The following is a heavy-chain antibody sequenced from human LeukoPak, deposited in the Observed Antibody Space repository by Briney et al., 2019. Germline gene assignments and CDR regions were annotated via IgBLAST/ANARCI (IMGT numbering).Heavy chain of an antibody. CDR2: IYYSGSS. J-gene: IGHJ4*02. D-gene: IGHD2-2*01. CDR3: AKGYCRGNSCYDDRGAFDY. V-gene: IGHV4-39*07. CDR1: GGSISSSSYY. Sequence: PSETLSLTCTVSGGSISSSSYYWGWIRQPPGKGLEWIGSIYYSGSSYYNPSLKSRVTISVDTSKNQFSLKLSSVTAADTAVYYCAKGYCRGNSCYDDRGAFDYWGQGTLVTVSS.